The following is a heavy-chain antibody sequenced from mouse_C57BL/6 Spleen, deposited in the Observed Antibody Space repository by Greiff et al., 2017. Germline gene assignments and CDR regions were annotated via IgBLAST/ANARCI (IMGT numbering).Heavy chain of an antibody. CDR2: IDPENGDT. V-gene: IGHV14-4*01. Sequence: VPLQQSGAELVRPGASVKLSCTASGFNIKDDYMHWVKQRPEQGLEWIGWIDPENGDTEYASKFQGKATITADTSSNTAYLQLSSLTSEDTAVYYCTTGVRDCDYRGQGTTLTVSS. CDR1: GFNIKDDY. CDR3: TTGVRDCDY. D-gene: IGHD2-2*01. J-gene: IGHJ2*01.